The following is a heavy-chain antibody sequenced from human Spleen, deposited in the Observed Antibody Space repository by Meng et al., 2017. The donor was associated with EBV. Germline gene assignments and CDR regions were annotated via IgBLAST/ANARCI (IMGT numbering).Heavy chain of an antibody. Sequence: VQLVQSGAGVKKPGASVKVSCKASGYTFPKYGIIWVRQAPGQGLEWMGSISASAYGGGTKYAQKFQGRVTMTADTSTATAYMELRSLTYDDTAVYYCARTNALDSWGQGTLVTVSS. CDR2: ISASAYGGGT. J-gene: IGHJ4*02. CDR3: ARTNALDS. V-gene: IGHV1-18*01. CDR1: GYTFPKYG.